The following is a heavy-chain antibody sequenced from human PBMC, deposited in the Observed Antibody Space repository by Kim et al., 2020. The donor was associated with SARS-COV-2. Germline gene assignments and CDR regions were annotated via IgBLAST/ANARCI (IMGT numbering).Heavy chain of an antibody. D-gene: IGHD6-13*01. CDR3: ATDSSSWFRYYYYYGMDV. V-gene: IGHV4-59*01. J-gene: IGHJ6*02. CDR2: IYYSGST. CDR1: GGSISSYY. Sequence: SETLSLTCTVSGGSISSYYWSWIRQPPGKGLEWIGYIYYSGSTNYNPSLKSPVTISVDTSKNQFSLKLSSVTAADTAVYYCATDSSSWFRYYYYYGMDVWGQGTTVTVSS.